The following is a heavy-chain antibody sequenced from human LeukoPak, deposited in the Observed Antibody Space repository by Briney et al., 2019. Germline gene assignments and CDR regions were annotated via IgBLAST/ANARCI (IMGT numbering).Heavy chain of an antibody. D-gene: IGHD3-10*01. V-gene: IGHV3-43D*03. CDR1: GFTFDDYA. CDR3: AKDMAAYYYASGNIDY. Sequence: GGSLRLSCAASGFTFDDYAMHWVRQAPGKGLEWVPLSWDGGGTYYADSVKGRFSISRDNSKNSLYLQMNSLRAEDTALYYCAKDMAAYYYASGNIDYWGQGTLVTVSS. J-gene: IGHJ4*02. CDR2: SWDGGGT.